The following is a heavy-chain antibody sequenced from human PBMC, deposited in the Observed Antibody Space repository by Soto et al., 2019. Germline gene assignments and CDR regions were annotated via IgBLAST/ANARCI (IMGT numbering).Heavy chain of an antibody. J-gene: IGHJ4*02. V-gene: IGHV3-23*01. Sequence: GGSLRLSCVASGITFGSRAMSWVRQAPGEGLEWVSTVTDTGGDAKYADSVRGRFTISRDNAKDSLYLQMNSLRADDTSVYYCAREAAYGVWFAGGYFDLWGQGT. D-gene: IGHD4-17*01. CDR2: VTDTGGDA. CDR1: GITFGSRA. CDR3: AREAAYGVWFAGGYFDL.